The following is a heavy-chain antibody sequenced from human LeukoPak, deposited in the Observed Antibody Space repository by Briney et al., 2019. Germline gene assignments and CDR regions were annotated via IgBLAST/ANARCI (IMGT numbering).Heavy chain of an antibody. CDR2: IDPSDSYT. D-gene: IGHD2-15*01. CDR1: GYSFTSYW. Sequence: GESLKISCKGSGYSFTSYWISWARQMPGKGLEWMGRIDPSDSYTNYSPSFQGHVTISADKSISTAYLQWSSLKASDTAMYYCARRLRYCSGGSCDNWFDPWGQGTLVTVSS. J-gene: IGHJ5*02. CDR3: ARRLRYCSGGSCDNWFDP. V-gene: IGHV5-10-1*01.